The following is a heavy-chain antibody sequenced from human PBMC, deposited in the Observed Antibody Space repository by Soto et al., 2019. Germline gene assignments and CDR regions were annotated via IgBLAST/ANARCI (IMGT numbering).Heavy chain of an antibody. Sequence: QLQLQESGPGLVKPSETLSLTCTVSGGSISSSSYYWGWIRQPPGKGLEWIGSIYYSGSTYYNPTPKPPVTMSVDTSKNPFSRRLSSVTAADTAVDDGASHAVHSSGFTDYWGQGTLVTVSS. CDR1: GGSISSSSYY. CDR3: ASHAVHSSGFTDY. J-gene: IGHJ4*02. CDR2: IYYSGST. D-gene: IGHD6-19*01. V-gene: IGHV4-39*01.